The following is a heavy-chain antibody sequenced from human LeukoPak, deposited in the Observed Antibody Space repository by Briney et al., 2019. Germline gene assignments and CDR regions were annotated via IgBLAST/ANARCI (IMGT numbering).Heavy chain of an antibody. D-gene: IGHD6-19*01. CDR3: ATKQWLAPPPDS. Sequence: PGGSLRPSCAASGFTFSKYWMLRVRQAPGKGLESVSRINTDGTVTTYADSVKGRFTVSRDNADNTMFLQMNSVRDEDTAVYYCATKQWLAPPPDSWGQGTPVTVSS. CDR1: GFTFSKYW. CDR2: INTDGTVT. V-gene: IGHV3-74*01. J-gene: IGHJ4*02.